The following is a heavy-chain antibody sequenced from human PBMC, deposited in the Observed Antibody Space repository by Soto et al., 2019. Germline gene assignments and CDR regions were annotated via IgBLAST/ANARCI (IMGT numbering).Heavy chain of an antibody. J-gene: IGHJ3*01. CDR3: ARSPGGYYID. D-gene: IGHD3-9*01. CDR2: INTDGSST. V-gene: IGHV3-74*01. CDR1: GFSFSSYW. Sequence: EVQLVESGGGLVHPGGSLRLSCADSGFSFSSYWMHWVRQGPGKGLVWVSRINTDGSSTNYADPVRGRFAISRDNAKNTVYLQMNSLRAEDTAVYYCARSPGGYYIDWGQGTMVTVSS.